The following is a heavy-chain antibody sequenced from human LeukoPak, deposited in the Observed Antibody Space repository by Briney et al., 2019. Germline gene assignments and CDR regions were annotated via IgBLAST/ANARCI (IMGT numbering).Heavy chain of an antibody. CDR2: IYYSGST. CDR3: ARARGQGVLDY. V-gene: IGHV4-39*07. J-gene: IGHJ4*02. Sequence: SETLSLTCTVSGGSISSSSYYWGWIRQPPGKGLEWIGSIYYSGSTYYNPSLKSRVTISVDTSKNQFSLKLSSVTAADTAVYYCARARGQGVLDYWGQGTLVTVSS. CDR1: GGSISSSSYY.